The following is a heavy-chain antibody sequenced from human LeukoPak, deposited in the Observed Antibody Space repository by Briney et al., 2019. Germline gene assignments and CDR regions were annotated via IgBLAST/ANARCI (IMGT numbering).Heavy chain of an antibody. V-gene: IGHV4-4*02. CDR1: GGYISSSNW. CDR2: IYHSGST. Sequence: KTSETLSLTCAVSGGYISSSNWWSWVRQPPGKGLEWIGEIYHSGSTNYNPSLKSRVTISVDKSKNQFSLKLSSVTAADTAVYYCARGGWYYDSSGLNWFDPWGQGTLVTVSS. D-gene: IGHD3-22*01. CDR3: ARGGWYYDSSGLNWFDP. J-gene: IGHJ5*02.